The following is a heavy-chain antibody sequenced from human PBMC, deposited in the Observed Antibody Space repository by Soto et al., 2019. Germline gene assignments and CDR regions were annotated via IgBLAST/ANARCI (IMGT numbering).Heavy chain of an antibody. CDR3: ARDPYYYGMDV. CDR1: GFTVSSNY. V-gene: IGHV3-66*01. J-gene: IGHJ6*02. CDR2: IYSGGST. Sequence: GGSLRLSCAASGFTVSSNYMSWVRQAPGKGLEWVSVIYSGGSTYYADSVKGRFTISRDNSKNTLYLQMNSLRAEDTAVYYCARDPYYYGMDVWGQGTTVTVSS.